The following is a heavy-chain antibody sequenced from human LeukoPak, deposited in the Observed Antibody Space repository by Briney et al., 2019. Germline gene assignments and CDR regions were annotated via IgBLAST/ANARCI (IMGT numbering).Heavy chain of an antibody. CDR3: ANTIYCSSTSCYDY. CDR1: GFTFSSYG. D-gene: IGHD2-2*01. CDR2: IRYDGSNK. Sequence: PGGSLRLSCAASGFTFSSYGMHWVRQAPGKGLEWVAFIRYDGSNKYYADSVKGRFTISRDNSKNTLYLQMNSLRAEDTAVYYCANTIYCSSTSCYDYWGQGTLVTVSS. V-gene: IGHV3-30*02. J-gene: IGHJ4*02.